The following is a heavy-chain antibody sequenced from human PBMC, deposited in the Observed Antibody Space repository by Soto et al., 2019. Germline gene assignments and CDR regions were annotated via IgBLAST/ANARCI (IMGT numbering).Heavy chain of an antibody. CDR1: GFTFSRHD. CDR2: IDSASDA. V-gene: IGHV3-13*01. CDR3: ARGGIRGVSWNWFDT. J-gene: IGHJ5*02. Sequence: EVQLVESGGGLVQPGGSLRLSCTASGFTFSRHDMHWVRQVTGKGLEWVSGIDSASDAKYPASVKGRFTISRENAKNSLHLQMNRLRAGDTAVYYCARGGIRGVSWNWFDTWGQGTLVTVSS. D-gene: IGHD3-10*01.